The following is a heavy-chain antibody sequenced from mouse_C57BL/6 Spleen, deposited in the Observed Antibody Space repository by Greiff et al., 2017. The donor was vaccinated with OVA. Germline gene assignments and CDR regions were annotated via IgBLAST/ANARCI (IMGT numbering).Heavy chain of an antibody. CDR1: GYSFTDYN. CDR2: INPNYGTT. CDR3: ARRREGGSSGYFDV. Sequence: EVQLQESGPELVKPGASVKISCKASGYSFTDYNMNWVKQSNGKSLEWIGVINPNYGTTSYNQKFKGKATLTVDQSSSTAYMQLNSLTSEDSAVYYCARRREGGSSGYFDVWGTGTTVTVSS. D-gene: IGHD1-1*01. J-gene: IGHJ1*03. V-gene: IGHV1-39*01.